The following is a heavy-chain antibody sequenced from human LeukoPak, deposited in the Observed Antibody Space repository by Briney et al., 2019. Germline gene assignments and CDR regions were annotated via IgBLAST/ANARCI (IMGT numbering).Heavy chain of an antibody. Sequence: GVPLRLSCAASVFTLNSLSKLWPPHSTGKGREWVSSINRSSSYIYKPRSVKGRHTHSRDNAKKTLSLQMNDLRAQDTACQVCAREDSGVTYFFYWGQGNLGTVSS. V-gene: IGHV3-21*03. CDR1: VFTLNSLS. J-gene: IGHJ4*02. D-gene: IGHD3-10*01. CDR3: AREDSGVTYFFY. CDR2: INRSSSYI.